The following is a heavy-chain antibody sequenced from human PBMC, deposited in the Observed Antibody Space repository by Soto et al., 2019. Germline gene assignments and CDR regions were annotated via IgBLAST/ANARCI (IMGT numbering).Heavy chain of an antibody. D-gene: IGHD6-19*01. CDR2: IYHSGST. Sequence: PSETLSLTCTVSSSPINSRYYWGWIRQTPGKGLEWVASIYHSGSTHYNPSLKSRATISVDTSNNQFSLRLSSVTAADTAIYYCARNTSGRYFDYWGQGTQVTVSS. CDR1: SSPINSRYY. CDR3: ARNTSGRYFDY. J-gene: IGHJ4*02. V-gene: IGHV4-38-2*02.